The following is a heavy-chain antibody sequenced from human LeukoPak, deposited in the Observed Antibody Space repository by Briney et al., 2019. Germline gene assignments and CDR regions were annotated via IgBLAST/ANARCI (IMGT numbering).Heavy chain of an antibody. V-gene: IGHV3-23*01. CDR1: GFTFSSYA. D-gene: IGHD6-13*01. J-gene: IGHJ4*02. CDR3: AKDFPFSRSLARLYYSSSSSHGY. CDR2: ISGSGGST. Sequence: PGGSLRLSCAASGFTFSSYAMSWVRQAPGKGLEWVSAISGSGGSTYYADSVKGRFTISRDNSKNTLYLQMNSLRAEDTAVYYCAKDFPFSRSLARLYYSSSSSHGYWGQGTLVTVSS.